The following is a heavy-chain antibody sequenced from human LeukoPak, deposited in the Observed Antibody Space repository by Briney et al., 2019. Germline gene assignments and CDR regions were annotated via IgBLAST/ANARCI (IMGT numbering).Heavy chain of an antibody. CDR1: GFTFSSYA. CDR3: AKTRPLDSSSWSHGDY. D-gene: IGHD6-13*01. CDR2: ISGSGDST. V-gene: IGHV3-23*01. J-gene: IGHJ4*02. Sequence: GGSLRLSCAASGFTFSSYAMSWVRQAPGKGLGWVSAISGSGDSTYYGDSVKGRFTISRDNSKNTLYLQMSSLRAEDTAVYYCAKTRPLDSSSWSHGDYWGQGTLVTVSS.